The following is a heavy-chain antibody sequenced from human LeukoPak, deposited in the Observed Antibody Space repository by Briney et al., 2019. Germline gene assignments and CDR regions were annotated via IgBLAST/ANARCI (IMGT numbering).Heavy chain of an antibody. CDR2: IHHSGNT. D-gene: IGHD6-13*01. Sequence: PSETLSLTCTVSGGSITSTYWSWIWQPPGKGLEWIGYIHHSGNTNYNPSLKSRVTMSVDTSKDQFSLKLSSVTAADTAVYYCARDLIAAARNWYFDLWGRGTLVTVSS. V-gene: IGHV4-59*01. CDR3: ARDLIAAARNWYFDL. CDR1: GGSITSTY. J-gene: IGHJ2*01.